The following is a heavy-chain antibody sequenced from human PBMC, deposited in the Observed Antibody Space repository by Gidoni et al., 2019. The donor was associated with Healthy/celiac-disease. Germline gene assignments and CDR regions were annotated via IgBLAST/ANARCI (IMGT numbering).Heavy chain of an antibody. V-gene: IGHV4-34*01. CDR1: GGSFSGYY. CDR2: INHSGST. Sequence: QVQLQQWGAGLLKPSETLSLTCAVYGGSFSGYYWSWIRQPPGKGLEWIGEINHSGSTNYNPSLKSRVTISVDTSKNQFSLKLSSVTAADTAVYYCASSIAVAGLDPYYYGMDVWGQGTTVTVSS. J-gene: IGHJ6*02. CDR3: ASSIAVAGLDPYYYGMDV. D-gene: IGHD6-19*01.